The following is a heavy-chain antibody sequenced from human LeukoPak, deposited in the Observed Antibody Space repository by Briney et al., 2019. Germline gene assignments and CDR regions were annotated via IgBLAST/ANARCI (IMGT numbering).Heavy chain of an antibody. D-gene: IGHD3-16*01. J-gene: IGHJ4*02. CDR3: ARVERDDYVWGSYHFDY. V-gene: IGHV1-18*01. CDR2: ISAYNGNT. CDR1: GYTFTSYG. Sequence: ASVKVSCKASGYTFTSYGVSWVRQAPGQGLEWMGWISAYNGNTNYAQKLQGRVTMTTDTSTSTAYMELRSLRSDDTAVYYCARVERDDYVWGSYHFDYWGQGTLVTVCS.